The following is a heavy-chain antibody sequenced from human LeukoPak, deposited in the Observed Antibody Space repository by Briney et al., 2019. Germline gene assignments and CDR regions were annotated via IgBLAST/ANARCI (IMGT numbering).Heavy chain of an antibody. D-gene: IGHD3-22*01. Sequence: SETLSLTCTVSGGSISSYYWSWIRQPPGKGLEWIGYIYYSGSTNYNPSLKSRVTISVDTSKNQFSLKLSSVTAADTAVYYCARAVSGYSVDYYYMDVWGKGTTVTVSS. V-gene: IGHV4-59*01. J-gene: IGHJ6*03. CDR3: ARAVSGYSVDYYYMDV. CDR1: GGSISSYY. CDR2: IYYSGST.